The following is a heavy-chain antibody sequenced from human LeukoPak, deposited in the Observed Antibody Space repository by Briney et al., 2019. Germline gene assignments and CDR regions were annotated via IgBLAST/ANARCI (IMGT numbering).Heavy chain of an antibody. Sequence: ASVKVSCKASGYTFISYGISWVRQAPGQGLEWMGIINPSGGSTSYAQKFQGRVTMTRDTSTSTVYMELSSLRSEDTAVYYCARDRGITGKNPWGQGTLVTVSS. J-gene: IGHJ5*02. CDR1: GYTFISYG. D-gene: IGHD1-20*01. V-gene: IGHV1-46*01. CDR3: ARDRGITGKNP. CDR2: INPSGGST.